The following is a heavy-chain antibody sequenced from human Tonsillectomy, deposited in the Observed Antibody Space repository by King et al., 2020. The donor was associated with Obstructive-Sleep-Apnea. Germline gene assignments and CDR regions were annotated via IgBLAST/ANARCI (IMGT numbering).Heavy chain of an antibody. CDR1: GGSISSGGYY. D-gene: IGHD4-17*01. J-gene: IGHJ4*02. Sequence: QLQESGPGLVKPSQTLSLTCTVSGGSISSGGYYWSWIRQHPGKGLEWIGYIYYSGSTYYNPSLKSRVTISVDTSKNQCSLKLRSVTAADTAVYYCARDSPRLRAFDYWGQGTLVTVSS. CDR3: ARDSPRLRAFDY. CDR2: IYYSGST. V-gene: IGHV4-31*03.